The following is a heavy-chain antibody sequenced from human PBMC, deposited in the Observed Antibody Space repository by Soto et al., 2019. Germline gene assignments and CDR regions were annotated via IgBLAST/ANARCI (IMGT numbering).Heavy chain of an antibody. V-gene: IGHV3-53*04. D-gene: IGHD2-2*01. CDR3: AREGADCSSTSCYSWFEP. Sequence: EVQLVESGGGLVQPGGSLRLSCAASGFTVSSNYMSWVRQAPGKGLEWVSVIYSGGSTYYADSVKGRFTISSHNSKNTLYLQMNSLRAEDAAVYYWAREGADCSSTSCYSWFEPWGQGTLV. CDR1: GFTVSSNY. CDR2: IYSGGST. J-gene: IGHJ5*02.